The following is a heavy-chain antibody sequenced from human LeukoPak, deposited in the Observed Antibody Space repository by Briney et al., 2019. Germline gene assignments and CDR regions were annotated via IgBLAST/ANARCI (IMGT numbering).Heavy chain of an antibody. D-gene: IGHD4-17*01. CDR2: ISGSGGNT. CDR3: ARSAYGDYRGDY. J-gene: IGHJ4*02. V-gene: IGHV3-23*01. CDR1: GFTFTTYA. Sequence: GGSLRLSCAASGFTFTTYAMDWVRQAPGKGLEWVSGISGSGGNTYYADSVKGRFTISRDNSKNTLYLQMNSLRAEDTAVYYCARSAYGDYRGDYWGQGTLVTVSS.